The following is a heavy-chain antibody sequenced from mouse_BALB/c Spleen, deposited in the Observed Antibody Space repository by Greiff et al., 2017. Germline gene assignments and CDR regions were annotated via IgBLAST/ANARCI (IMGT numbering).Heavy chain of an antibody. CDR3: ATRGSSYYFDY. CDR1: GFTFSSFG. Sequence: EVKLMESGGGLVQPGGSRKLSCAASGFTFSSFGMHWVRQAPEKGLEWVAYISSGSSTIYYADTVKGRFTISRDNPKNTLFLQMTSLRSEDTAMYYCATRGSSYYFDYWGQGTTLTVSS. V-gene: IGHV5-17*02. D-gene: IGHD1-1*01. CDR2: ISSGSSTI. J-gene: IGHJ2*01.